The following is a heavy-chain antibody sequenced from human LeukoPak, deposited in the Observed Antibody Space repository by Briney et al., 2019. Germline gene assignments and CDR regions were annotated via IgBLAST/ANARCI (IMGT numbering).Heavy chain of an antibody. J-gene: IGHJ4*02. D-gene: IGHD3-22*01. V-gene: IGHV1-46*01. CDR2: INPSGGST. Sequence: ASVKVSCKASGYTFTSYYMHWVRQAPGQGLEWMGIINPSGGSTSYAQKFQGRVTMTRDMSTSTVYMELSSLRSEVTAVYYCARAVWGMYYDSSGYTSGYFDYWGQGTLVTVSS. CDR1: GYTFTSYY. CDR3: ARAVWGMYYDSSGYTSGYFDY.